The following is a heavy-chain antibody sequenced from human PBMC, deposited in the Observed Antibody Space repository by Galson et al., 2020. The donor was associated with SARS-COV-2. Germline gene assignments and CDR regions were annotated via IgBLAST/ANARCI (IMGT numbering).Heavy chain of an antibody. CDR3: ARDNGDYKGLCY. V-gene: IGHV4-30-2*01. J-gene: IGHJ4*02. D-gene: IGHD4-17*01. CDR1: GDSIGSADYS. CDR2: IYRSGRS. Sequence: SETLSLTCDVSGDSIGSADYSWSWIRQPPGKGLEWIGYIYRSGRSHSNPSLSGRVTVSVDTTMNRVSLRLYSATAADTAVYYCARDNGDYKGLCYWGQGILVTVS.